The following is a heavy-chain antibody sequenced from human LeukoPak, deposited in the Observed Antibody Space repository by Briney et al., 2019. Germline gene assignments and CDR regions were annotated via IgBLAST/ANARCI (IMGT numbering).Heavy chain of an antibody. CDR1: GGSISSGDYY. CDR2: IYYSGST. J-gene: IGHJ4*02. V-gene: IGHV4-30-4*01. D-gene: IGHD3-10*01. CDR3: ATARSGDRPFDY. Sequence: SETLSLTCTVSGGSISSGDYYWSWIRQPPGKGLEWIGYIYYSGSTYYNPSLKSRVTISVDTSKNQFSLKLSSVTAADTAVYYCATARSGDRPFDYWGQGTLVTVSS.